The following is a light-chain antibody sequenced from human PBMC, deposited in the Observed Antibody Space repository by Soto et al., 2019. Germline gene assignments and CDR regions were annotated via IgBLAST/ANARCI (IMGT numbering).Light chain of an antibody. CDR1: QSVSRSN. J-gene: IGKJ4*01. Sequence: EIVLTQSPGTLSLSPGERATLSCRASQSVSRSNFAWYQQKPGQAPRLLIYGASSRATGIPDRFSGAGSGTDFTLSINRLEPEDFAVYYCQHSDTSLTFGGGTKVEL. CDR2: GAS. V-gene: IGKV3-20*01. CDR3: QHSDTSLT.